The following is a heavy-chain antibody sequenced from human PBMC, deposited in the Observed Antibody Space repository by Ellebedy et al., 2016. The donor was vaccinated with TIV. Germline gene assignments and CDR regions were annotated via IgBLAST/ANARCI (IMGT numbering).Heavy chain of an antibody. CDR2: IYYSGST. V-gene: IGHV4-30-4*08. CDR3: ARGDSSSSRVYY. D-gene: IGHD6-6*01. Sequence: MPSETLSLTCTVSGGSISSDDYYWSWMRQPPGKGLEWIGYIYYSGSTYYNPSLKSRVTISVGTSKNQLSLRLSSVTAADTAVYYCARGDSSSSRVYYWGQGTLVTVSS. J-gene: IGHJ4*02. CDR1: GGSISSDDYY.